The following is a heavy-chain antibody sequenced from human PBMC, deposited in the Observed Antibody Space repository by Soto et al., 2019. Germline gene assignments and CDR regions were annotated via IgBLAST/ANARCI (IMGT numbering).Heavy chain of an antibody. CDR2: ISDDGTNE. CDR1: GLTFSTYA. D-gene: IGHD4-4*01. Sequence: QVQLVESGGGVVQPGRSLRLSCADSGLTFSTYAMYWVRQAPGKGLEWVALISDDGTNEYYADSVGGRFTISRDNAKNPLYLHMDSLAPEDTAVYYCARDQQSPLARAYWGQGTLVTVSS. CDR3: ARDQQSPLARAY. V-gene: IGHV3-30-3*01. J-gene: IGHJ4*02.